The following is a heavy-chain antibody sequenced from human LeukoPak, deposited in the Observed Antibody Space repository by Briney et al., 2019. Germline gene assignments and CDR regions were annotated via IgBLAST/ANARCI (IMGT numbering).Heavy chain of an antibody. Sequence: PGGSLRLSCAASGFTFSSYGMHWVRQAPGKGLEWVAVIWYDGSNKHYADSVKGRFTISRDNSKNTLYLQMNSLRAEDTAVYYCASEWRSVFDYWGQGTLVTVSS. CDR2: IWYDGSNK. V-gene: IGHV3-33*08. CDR1: GFTFSSYG. D-gene: IGHD2-15*01. CDR3: ASEWRSVFDY. J-gene: IGHJ4*02.